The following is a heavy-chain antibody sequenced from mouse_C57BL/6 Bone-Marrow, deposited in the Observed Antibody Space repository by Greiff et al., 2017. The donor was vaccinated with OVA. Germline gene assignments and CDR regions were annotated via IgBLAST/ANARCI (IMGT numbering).Heavy chain of an antibody. J-gene: IGHJ1*03. CDR1: GFNIKDYY. Sequence: VQLKQSGAELVRPGASVKLSCTASGFNIKDYYMHWVKQRPEQGLEWIGRIDPEDGDTEYAPKFQGKATMTADTSSNPAYLQLSSLTSEDTAVYYCTTAPWYFDVWGTGTTVTVSS. CDR3: TTAPWYFDV. CDR2: IDPEDGDT. V-gene: IGHV14-1*01.